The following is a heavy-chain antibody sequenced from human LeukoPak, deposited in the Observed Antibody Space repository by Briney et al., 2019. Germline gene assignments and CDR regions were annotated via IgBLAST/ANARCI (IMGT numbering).Heavy chain of an antibody. D-gene: IGHD3-16*01. CDR3: ARLAGVTFYYYMDV. CDR1: GGSFSGYY. J-gene: IGHJ6*03. CDR2: INHSGST. Sequence: KSSETLSLTCAVYGGSFSGYYWSWIRQPPGKGLEWIGEINHSGSTNYNPSLKSRVTISVDTSKNQFSLKLSSVTAADTAVYYCARLAGVTFYYYMDVWGIGTTVTVSS. V-gene: IGHV4-34*01.